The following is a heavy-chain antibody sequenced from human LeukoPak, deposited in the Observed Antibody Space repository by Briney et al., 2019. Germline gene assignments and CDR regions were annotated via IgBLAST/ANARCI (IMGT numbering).Heavy chain of an antibody. J-gene: IGHJ4*02. Sequence: SETLSLTCTVSGDSISSYYWSWIRQPPGEGLQWIGYIFYSGSTNYNASLRGRVAISVDTSKNQFSLRLTSVTAADTAVYYCAGRSARYFDHWGQGALVTVSS. CDR1: GDSISSYY. CDR3: AGRSARYFDH. CDR2: IFYSGST. D-gene: IGHD1-26*01. V-gene: IGHV4-59*01.